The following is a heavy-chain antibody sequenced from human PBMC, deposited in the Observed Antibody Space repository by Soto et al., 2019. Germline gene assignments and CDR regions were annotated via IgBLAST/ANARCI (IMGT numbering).Heavy chain of an antibody. CDR3: ASSDPPSMVRGADYYYYYGMDV. D-gene: IGHD3-10*01. CDR1: GGTFSSYA. Sequence: SVKVSCKASGGTFSSYAISWVRQAPGQGLEWMGGIIPIFGTANYAQKFQGRVTITADESTSTAYMELSSLRSEDTAVYYCASSDPPSMVRGADYYYYYGMDVWGQGATVTVSS. CDR2: IIPIFGTA. J-gene: IGHJ6*02. V-gene: IGHV1-69*13.